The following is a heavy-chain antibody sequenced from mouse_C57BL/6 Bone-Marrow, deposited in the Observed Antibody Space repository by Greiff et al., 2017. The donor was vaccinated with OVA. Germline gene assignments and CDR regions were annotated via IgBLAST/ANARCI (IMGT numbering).Heavy chain of an antibody. D-gene: IGHD1-1*01. CDR3: ARCGVLRYYFDY. CDR2: IDPNSGGT. CDR1: GYTFTSYW. V-gene: IGHV1-72*01. J-gene: IGHJ2*01. Sequence: QVQLQQPGAELVKPGASVKLSCKASGYTFTSYWMHWVKQRPGRGLEWIGWIDPNSGGTKYNEQFKSKATLTVDKPSSTAYMQLSSLTSEDSAVYYCARCGVLRYYFDYWGQGTTLTVSS.